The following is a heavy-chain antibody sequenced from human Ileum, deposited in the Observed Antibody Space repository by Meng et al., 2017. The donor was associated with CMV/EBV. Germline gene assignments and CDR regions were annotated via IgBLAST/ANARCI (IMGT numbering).Heavy chain of an antibody. CDR3: ARRSSGLFDY. Sequence: GPLQDWGPGLVKPSQTLSLTCTVSGGSISSGDYYWTWIRQPPGKGLEWIGYIYYSGTTYYNPSLKSRVSISVDTSRNQFSLQLSSVTAADTAVYYCARRSSGLFDYWGQGTLVTVSS. V-gene: IGHV4-30-4*08. J-gene: IGHJ4*02. CDR1: GGSISSGDYY. D-gene: IGHD6-13*01. CDR2: IYYSGTT.